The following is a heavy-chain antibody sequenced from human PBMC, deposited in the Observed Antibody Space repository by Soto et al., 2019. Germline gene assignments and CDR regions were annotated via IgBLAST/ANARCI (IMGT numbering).Heavy chain of an antibody. V-gene: IGHV1-18*04. J-gene: IGHJ3*02. CDR1: GYTFTSYG. CDR3: ARPNRWGIAAAGNDAFDI. Sequence: QVQLVQSGAEVKKPGASVKVSCKASGYTFTSYGISWVRQAPGQGLAWMGGISAYNGNTNYAQKLQGRVTMTTDTSTSTAYMELRCLRSDDTALYYLARPNRWGIAAAGNDAFDIWGQGTMVTVSS. D-gene: IGHD6-13*01. CDR2: ISAYNGNT.